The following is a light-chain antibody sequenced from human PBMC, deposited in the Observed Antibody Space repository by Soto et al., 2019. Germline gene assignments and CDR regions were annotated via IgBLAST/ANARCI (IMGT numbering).Light chain of an antibody. CDR1: QSINTY. J-gene: IGKJ1*01. CDR3: QQSDTTPWT. Sequence: DIQMTQSPSSLSASVGERVTITCRASQSINTYLNWYQQKPGKAPKVLIYVASRLQTGVPSRFSGSGSGTEFILTISSLQPEDFATYFCQQSDTTPWTFGQGTRVEIK. V-gene: IGKV1-39*01. CDR2: VAS.